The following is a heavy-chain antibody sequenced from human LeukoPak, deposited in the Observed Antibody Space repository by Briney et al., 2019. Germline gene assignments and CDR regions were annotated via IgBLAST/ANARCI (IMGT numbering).Heavy chain of an antibody. Sequence: GSPVKVSCKASGGSFGNYPISWLRQAPGQGLEWMGGIIPFFGTTNYAQKLQGRVRITTDESTSTVYLHLSSLRSEDTAVYYCAREATASYYDNSGFHSSKDYFDSWGQGTLVTVSS. V-gene: IGHV1-69*05. J-gene: IGHJ4*02. D-gene: IGHD3-22*01. CDR1: GGSFGNYP. CDR3: AREATASYYDNSGFHSSKDYFDS. CDR2: IIPFFGTT.